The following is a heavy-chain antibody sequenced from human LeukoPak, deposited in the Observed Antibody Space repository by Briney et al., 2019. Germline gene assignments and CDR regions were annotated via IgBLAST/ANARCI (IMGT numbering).Heavy chain of an antibody. D-gene: IGHD3-22*01. Sequence: PGGSLRLSCAASGFTFDDYAMHWVRQAPGKGLEWVSSISSSSSYIYYADSVKGRFTISRDNAKNSLYLQMNSLRAEDTAVYYCARVVVITTYYYYYYMDVWGKGTTVTVSS. V-gene: IGHV3-21*01. J-gene: IGHJ6*03. CDR2: ISSSSSYI. CDR3: ARVVVITTYYYYYYMDV. CDR1: GFTFDDYA.